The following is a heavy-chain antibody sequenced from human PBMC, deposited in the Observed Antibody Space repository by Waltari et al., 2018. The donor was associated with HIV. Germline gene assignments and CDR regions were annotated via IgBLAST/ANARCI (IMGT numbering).Heavy chain of an antibody. CDR3: ARWTPSSRRFEGDWFDP. J-gene: IGHJ5*02. CDR1: GYTFTSYD. D-gene: IGHD6-13*01. CDR2: MNPNSGNT. Sequence: QVQLVQSGAEVKKPGASVKVSCKASGYTFTSYDITWVRQATGQGLEWMGWMNPNSGNTGYAQKFQGRVTTTRNTSISTAYMELSSLRSEDTAVYYCARWTPSSRRFEGDWFDPWGQGTLVTVSS. V-gene: IGHV1-8*01.